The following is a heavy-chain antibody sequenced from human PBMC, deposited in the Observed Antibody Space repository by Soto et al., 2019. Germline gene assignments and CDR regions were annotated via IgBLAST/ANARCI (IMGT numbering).Heavy chain of an antibody. V-gene: IGHV1-18*01. CDR3: ATGLLGYCSGGSCYSDS. J-gene: IGHJ4*02. Sequence: QVQLVQSGAEVKKPGASVRVSCQTSAYTFTNYAVSWVRQAPGQGLEWMGWISGENGNTIYAQKFQGRVTMTTDTATRNAYMELRSLRSDDTAVYYCATGLLGYCSGGSCYSDSWGQGTLVTVSS. CDR2: ISGENGNT. CDR1: AYTFTNYA. D-gene: IGHD2-15*01.